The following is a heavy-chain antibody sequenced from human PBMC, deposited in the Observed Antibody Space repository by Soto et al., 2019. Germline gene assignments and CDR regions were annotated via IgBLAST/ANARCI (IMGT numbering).Heavy chain of an antibody. D-gene: IGHD3-22*01. CDR3: ANFVVIGTPPSDY. Sequence: QVQLVQSGAEVKKPGSSVKVSCKVSGGPFSSYAISWVRQAPGQGLEWMGVIIPMFGTPNYAKKFQDSFSITADESTSTAYMELSRLRSEDTAVYYCANFVVIGTPPSDYWCQGTRVIVSS. V-gene: IGHV1-69*12. CDR1: GGPFSSYA. J-gene: IGHJ4*02. CDR2: IIPMFGTP.